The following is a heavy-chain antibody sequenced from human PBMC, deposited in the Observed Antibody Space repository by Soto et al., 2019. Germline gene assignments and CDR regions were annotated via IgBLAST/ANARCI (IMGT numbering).Heavy chain of an antibody. CDR2: ISDDGNNK. V-gene: IGHV3-30-3*01. D-gene: IGHD3-10*01. CDR1: GFTFSRYT. Sequence: QVQLVESGGGVVQPGRSLRVSCAASGFTFSRYTMHWVRQAPGKGLEWMAFISDDGNNKYYADSVKGQFTISRDNSKNTLYLQMNSLRTEDTAVHYCARDDEGGSDCDLGYWGQGTLVTVSS. CDR3: ARDDEGGSDCDLGY. J-gene: IGHJ4*02.